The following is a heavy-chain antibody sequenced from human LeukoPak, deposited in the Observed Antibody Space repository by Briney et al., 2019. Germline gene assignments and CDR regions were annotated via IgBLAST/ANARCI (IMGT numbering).Heavy chain of an antibody. CDR3: ARGAAAGTGDWLDP. CDR2: INAGNGNT. D-gene: IGHD6-13*01. Sequence: ASVKVSCKASGYTFTSYAMHWVRQAPGQRLEWMGWINAGNGNTKYSQKFQGRVTITRDTSASTAYMELSSLRSEDTAVYYCARGAAAGTGDWLDPWGQGTLVTVSS. CDR1: GYTFTSYA. J-gene: IGHJ5*02. V-gene: IGHV1-3*01.